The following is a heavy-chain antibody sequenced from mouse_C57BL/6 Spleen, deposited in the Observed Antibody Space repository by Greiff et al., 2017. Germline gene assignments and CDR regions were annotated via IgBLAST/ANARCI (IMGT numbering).Heavy chain of an antibody. D-gene: IGHD2-4*01. CDR2: IDPSDSYT. J-gene: IGHJ3*01. Sequence: QVQLQQPGAELVKPGASVKLSCKASGYTFTSYWMQWVKQRPGQGLEWIGEIDPSDSYTNYNQKFKGKATLTVEPSSSTAYMQLSSLTSEDSAVYYCARLGYDYDGAYWGQGTLVTVSA. CDR1: GYTFTSYW. V-gene: IGHV1-50*01. CDR3: ARLGYDYDGAY.